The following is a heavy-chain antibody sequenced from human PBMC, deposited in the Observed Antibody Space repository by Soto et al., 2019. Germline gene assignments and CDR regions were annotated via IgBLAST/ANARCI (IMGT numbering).Heavy chain of an antibody. CDR2: IYPGDSET. Sequence: PGESLKISCKVSGYSFPIFWIGWVRQVPGKGLEWLGSIYPGDSETRYSPSFQGEVTISADKSITTAYLHWSSLRASDTATYYCVKQHPLDSRAWHNWGQGTLVTVSS. D-gene: IGHD6-19*01. V-gene: IGHV5-51*01. J-gene: IGHJ4*02. CDR3: VKQHPLDSRAWHN. CDR1: GYSFPIFW.